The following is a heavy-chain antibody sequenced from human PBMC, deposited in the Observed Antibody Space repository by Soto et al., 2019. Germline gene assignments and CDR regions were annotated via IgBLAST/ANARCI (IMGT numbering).Heavy chain of an antibody. Sequence: QVQLVESGGGLVKPGGSLRLSCAASGFTFSDYYMSWIRQAPGKGLGWVSYISSSGSTIYYADSVKGRFTISRDNAKNSLYLQMNSLRAEDTAVYYCARERREDMVVVPAAVRDYYYYYMDVWGKGTTVTVSS. CDR2: ISSSGSTI. D-gene: IGHD2-2*01. J-gene: IGHJ6*03. CDR1: GFTFSDYY. V-gene: IGHV3-11*01. CDR3: ARERREDMVVVPAAVRDYYYYYMDV.